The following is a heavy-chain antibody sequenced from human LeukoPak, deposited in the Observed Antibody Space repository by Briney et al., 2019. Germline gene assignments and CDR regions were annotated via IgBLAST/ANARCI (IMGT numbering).Heavy chain of an antibody. Sequence: ASVKVSCKASGYTFTGYYMHWVRQAPGQGLEWMGWINPNSGGTNYAQKFQGRVTMTRDTSISTAYMELSRLRSDDAAVYYCARGGITMVQGVIIRNWFDPWGQGTLVTVSS. CDR1: GYTFTGYY. V-gene: IGHV1-2*02. CDR2: INPNSGGT. CDR3: ARGGITMVQGVIIRNWFDP. D-gene: IGHD3-10*01. J-gene: IGHJ5*02.